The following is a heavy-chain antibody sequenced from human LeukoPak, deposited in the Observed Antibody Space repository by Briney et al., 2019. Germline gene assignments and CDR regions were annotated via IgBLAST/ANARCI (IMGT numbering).Heavy chain of an antibody. CDR1: GFTFSSYG. CDR2: ISYDGSNK. Sequence: GRSLRLSCAASGFTFSSYGMHWVRQAPGKGLEWVAVISYDGSNKYYADSVKGRFTISRDNSKNTLYLQMNSLRAEDTAVYYCAKIRPPARIAAAFFDYWGQGTLVTVSS. CDR3: AKIRPPARIAAAFFDY. J-gene: IGHJ4*02. V-gene: IGHV3-30*18. D-gene: IGHD6-13*01.